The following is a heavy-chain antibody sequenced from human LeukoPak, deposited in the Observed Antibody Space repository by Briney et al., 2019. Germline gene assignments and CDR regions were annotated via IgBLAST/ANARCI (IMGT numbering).Heavy chain of an antibody. Sequence: GASVKVSCKASGYTFTNYYIHWVRQAPGQGLEWMGIINPSGGATSYAQKFRGRVTMTRVTSTSTVYMELSSLRSEDTAVYYCATVRGYCTSNRCYERNYFDYWGQGSLVTVSS. V-gene: IGHV1-46*01. J-gene: IGHJ4*02. CDR1: GYTFTNYY. CDR3: ATVRGYCTSNRCYERNYFDY. D-gene: IGHD2-2*01. CDR2: INPSGGAT.